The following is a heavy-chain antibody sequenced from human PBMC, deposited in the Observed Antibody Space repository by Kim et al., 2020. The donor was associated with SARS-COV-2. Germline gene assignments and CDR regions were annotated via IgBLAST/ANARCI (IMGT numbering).Heavy chain of an antibody. J-gene: IGHJ4*02. V-gene: IGHV4-39*01. CDR2: IYYSGST. D-gene: IGHD3-16*01. Sequence: SETLSLTCTVSGGSISSSSYYWGWIRQPPGKGLEWIGSIYYSGSTYYNPSLKSRVTISVDTSKNQFSLKLSSVTAADTAVYYCARHPGSMGENYFDYWGQGTLVTVSS. CDR1: GGSISSSSYY. CDR3: ARHPGSMGENYFDY.